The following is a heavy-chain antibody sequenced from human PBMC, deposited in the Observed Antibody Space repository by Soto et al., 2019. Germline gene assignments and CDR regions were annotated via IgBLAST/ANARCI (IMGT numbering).Heavy chain of an antibody. Sequence: QVHLVQSGAEVRKPGASVKVSCKASGYPFTGYYLHWVRQAPGQGLEWMGWINPNSGGTHFAQKFQDRVTMTRDTSISTAYMELSELRSDDTAVYYCARDDGSALDFWGQGSLVTVSS. J-gene: IGHJ4*02. D-gene: IGHD6-25*01. V-gene: IGHV1-2*02. CDR3: ARDDGSALDF. CDR1: GYPFTGYY. CDR2: INPNSGGT.